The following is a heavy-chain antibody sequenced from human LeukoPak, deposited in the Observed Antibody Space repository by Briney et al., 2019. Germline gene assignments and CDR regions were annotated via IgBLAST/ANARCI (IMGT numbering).Heavy chain of an antibody. J-gene: IGHJ4*02. CDR1: GGSFSGYY. CDR3: ARGLTRRGHFDY. D-gene: IGHD3-10*01. V-gene: IGHV4-34*01. Sequence: SETLSLTCAVYGGSFSGYYWSWIRQPPGKGLEWVGEINHSGSTNYNPSLKSRVTISVDTSKNQFSLKLSSVTAADTAVYYCARGLTRRGHFDYWGQGTLVTVSS. CDR2: INHSGST.